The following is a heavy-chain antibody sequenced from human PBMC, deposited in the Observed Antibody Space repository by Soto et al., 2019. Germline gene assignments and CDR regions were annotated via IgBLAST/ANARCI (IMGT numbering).Heavy chain of an antibody. Sequence: PSETLSLTCTVSGASITGSFFWSFIRQPAGKGLEWIGRFSLSGTTNYNPSLRSRVTMSADVSKNQFSLRLTSVTAADTALYYCARGMTPPGAPAWYYFDSWGQGTLVTVS. CDR3: ARGMTPPGAPAWYYFDS. J-gene: IGHJ4*02. D-gene: IGHD2-8*02. CDR1: GASITGSFF. V-gene: IGHV4-4*07. CDR2: FSLSGTT.